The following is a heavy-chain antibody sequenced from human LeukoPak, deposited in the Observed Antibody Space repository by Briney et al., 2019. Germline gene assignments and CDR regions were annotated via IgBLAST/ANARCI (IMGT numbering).Heavy chain of an antibody. CDR3: ARAGGYCCGGSCYRGYSWFDP. V-gene: IGHV3-33*01. CDR1: GFTFSSSG. CDR2: ILYNGSNK. Sequence: GGSLRLSCAASGFTFSSSGMHWVRQAPGKGLEWVAVILYNGSNKYYADSVKGRFTISRDNSKNTLYLQMNSLRVEDTAVYYCARAGGYCCGGSCYRGYSWFDPWGQGTLVTVSS. J-gene: IGHJ5*02. D-gene: IGHD2-15*01.